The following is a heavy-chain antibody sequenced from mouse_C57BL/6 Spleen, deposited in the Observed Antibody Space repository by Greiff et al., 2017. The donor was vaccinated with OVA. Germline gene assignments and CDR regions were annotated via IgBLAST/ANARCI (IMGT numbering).Heavy chain of an antibody. Sequence: EVQLQESGGGLVKPGGSLKLSCAASGFTFSSYAMSWVRQTPEKRLEWVATISDGGSYTYYPDNVKGRFTISRDNAKNNLYLQMSHLKSEDTAMYYCARGGYGNYEAMDYWGQGTSVTVSS. CDR2: ISDGGSYT. CDR3: ARGGYGNYEAMDY. V-gene: IGHV5-4*01. D-gene: IGHD2-1*01. CDR1: GFTFSSYA. J-gene: IGHJ4*01.